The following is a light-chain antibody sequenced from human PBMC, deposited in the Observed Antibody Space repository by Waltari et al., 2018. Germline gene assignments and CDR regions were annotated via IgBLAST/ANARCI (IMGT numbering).Light chain of an antibody. CDR2: LAS. J-gene: IGKJ2*03. V-gene: IGKV1-5*01. CDR3: QHYASTPFS. Sequence: DIQMTQSPSSLSASVGDTVTITCRASQSIQNWLAWYQQKPGKAPSLLIFLASSLENGVPSRFRVSGSGTEFYLTITSLRPEDFATYYCQHYASTPFSFGQGTRVEI. CDR1: QSIQNW.